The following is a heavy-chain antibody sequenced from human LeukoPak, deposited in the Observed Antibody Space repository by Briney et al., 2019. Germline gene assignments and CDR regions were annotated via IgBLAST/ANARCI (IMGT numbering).Heavy chain of an antibody. Sequence: EASVRVSCKASGGTFSSYAISWVRQAPRQGLELMGRVIRILGIANYAQKFQGRVTITADKSTSTAYTELSSLRSEDTAVYYCARSLHQLLPLQDYYSGMDVWGQGTTVIVSS. CDR1: GGTFSSYA. J-gene: IGHJ6*02. V-gene: IGHV1-69*04. D-gene: IGHD2-2*01. CDR3: ARSLHQLLPLQDYYSGMDV. CDR2: VIRILGIA.